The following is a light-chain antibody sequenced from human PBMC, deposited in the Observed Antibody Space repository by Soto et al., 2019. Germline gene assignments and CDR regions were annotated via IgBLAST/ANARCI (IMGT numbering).Light chain of an antibody. V-gene: IGKV3-20*01. CDR1: QSVSSSY. Sequence: EIVFTHSPANLSLSPGDRATLSWRASQSVSSSYLAWYQQRPGQAPRLIIYGASNRATGIPDRFSGSGSGKDVTLAISRLEPEDFAVYYGQQFGGSPLTFGGGTKVDIK. CDR2: GAS. J-gene: IGKJ4*01. CDR3: QQFGGSPLT.